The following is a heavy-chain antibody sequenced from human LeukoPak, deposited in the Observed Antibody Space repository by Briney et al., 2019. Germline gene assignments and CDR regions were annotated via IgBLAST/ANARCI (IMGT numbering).Heavy chain of an antibody. J-gene: IGHJ4*02. Sequence: GRSLRLSCAASGFTFSSDSMHWVRQARGKGVEWVAVIWYGGSKKYYAYSVKGRFTISTDNSKTTLYLQMNSLRAEGTPVYFCAKRGVVIVVILVGFHKEAHSFDSWGQGALVTVSS. V-gene: IGHV3-33*06. CDR2: IWYGGSKK. D-gene: IGHD3-22*01. CDR1: GFTFSSDS. CDR3: AKRGVVIVVILVGFHKEAHSFDS.